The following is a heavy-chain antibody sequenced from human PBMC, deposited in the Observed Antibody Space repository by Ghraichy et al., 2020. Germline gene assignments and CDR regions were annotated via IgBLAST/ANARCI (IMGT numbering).Heavy chain of an antibody. V-gene: IGHV4-30-4*01. J-gene: IGHJ4*02. Sequence: SETLSLTCTVSGGSISSGDYYWSWIRQPPGNGLEWIGYIYYSGSTYYNPSLKSRVTISVDTSKNQFSLKLSSVTASDTAVYYCARVIPHDYDSSGGTFDYWGQGTLVTVSS. CDR1: GGSISSGDYY. D-gene: IGHD3-22*01. CDR2: IYYSGST. CDR3: ARVIPHDYDSSGGTFDY.